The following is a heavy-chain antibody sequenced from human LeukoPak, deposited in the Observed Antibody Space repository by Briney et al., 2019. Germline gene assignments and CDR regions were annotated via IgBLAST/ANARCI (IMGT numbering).Heavy chain of an antibody. CDR3: ARDVGSDIVVVPAAIRGSFDY. D-gene: IGHD2-2*01. Sequence: EASVKVSCKASGYTFTGYYMHWVRQAPGQGLEWMGWINPNSGGTNYAQKFQGRVTMTRDTSISTAYMELSRLRPDDTAVYYCARDVGSDIVVVPAAIRGSFDYWGQGTLVTVSS. CDR1: GYTFTGYY. CDR2: INPNSGGT. V-gene: IGHV1-2*02. J-gene: IGHJ4*02.